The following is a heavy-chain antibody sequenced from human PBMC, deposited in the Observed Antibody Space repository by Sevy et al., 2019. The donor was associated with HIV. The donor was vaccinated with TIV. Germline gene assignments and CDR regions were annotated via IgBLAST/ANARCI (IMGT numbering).Heavy chain of an antibody. CDR3: AKVPAYSSGWYHYYYGMDV. D-gene: IGHD6-19*01. V-gene: IGHV3-30*18. Sequence: GGSLRLSCAASGFTFSSYGMHWVRQAPGKGLEWVAVISYDGSNQYYADSVKGRFTISRDNSKNTLYLQMNSLRAEDTAVYYCAKVPAYSSGWYHYYYGMDVWGQGTTVTVSS. CDR1: GFTFSSYG. CDR2: ISYDGSNQ. J-gene: IGHJ6*02.